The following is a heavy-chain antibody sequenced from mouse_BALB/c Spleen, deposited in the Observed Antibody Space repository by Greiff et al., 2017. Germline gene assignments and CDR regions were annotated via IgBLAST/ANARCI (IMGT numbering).Heavy chain of an antibody. Sequence: EVQVVESGPGLVKPSQSLSLTCSVTGYSITSGYYWNWIRQFPGNKLEWMGYISYDGSNNYNPSLKNRISITRDTSKNQFFLKLNSVTTEDTATYYCARDPLLLSFAYWGQGTLVTVSA. V-gene: IGHV3-6*02. CDR2: ISYDGSN. CDR3: ARDPLLLSFAY. CDR1: GYSITSGYY. D-gene: IGHD1-1*01. J-gene: IGHJ3*01.